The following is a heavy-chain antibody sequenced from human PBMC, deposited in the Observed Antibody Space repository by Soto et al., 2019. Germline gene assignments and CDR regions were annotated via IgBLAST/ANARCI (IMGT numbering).Heavy chain of an antibody. CDR3: ARVWWSGYYTAGHYYGMDV. CDR1: GGTFSSYA. Sequence: SVKVSCKASGGTFSSYAISWVRQAPGQGLGWMGGIIPIFGTANYAQKFQGRVTITADESTSTAYMELSSLRSEDTAVYYCARVWWSGYYTAGHYYGMDVWGQGTTVTVSS. CDR2: IIPIFGTA. J-gene: IGHJ6*02. V-gene: IGHV1-69*13. D-gene: IGHD3-3*01.